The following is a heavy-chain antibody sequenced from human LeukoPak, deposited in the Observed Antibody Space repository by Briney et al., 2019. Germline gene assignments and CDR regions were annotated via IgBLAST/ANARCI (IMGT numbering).Heavy chain of an antibody. D-gene: IGHD6-6*01. CDR3: AADALTRPY. Sequence: GASVKVSCKASGFTFTNSAIQWVRQARGQRLEWIGWIVVGSGKENYAQKFQDRVIITSDMSTSTAYMEVSSLRSEDTAVYYCAADALTRPYWGQGTLVTVSS. CDR1: GFTFTNSA. V-gene: IGHV1-58*02. J-gene: IGHJ4*02. CDR2: IVVGSGKE.